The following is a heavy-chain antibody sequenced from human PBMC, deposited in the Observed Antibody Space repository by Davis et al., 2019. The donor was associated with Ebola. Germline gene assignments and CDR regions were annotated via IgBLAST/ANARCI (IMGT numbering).Heavy chain of an antibody. Sequence: MPSETLSLTCTVSGGSISSSSYYWGWIRQPPGKGLEWIGSIYYSGSTYYNPSLKSRVTISVDTSKNQFSLKLSSVTAADTAVYYCASPGYCSSTSCYYYGMDVWGQGTTVTVSS. D-gene: IGHD2-2*01. CDR1: GGSISSSSYY. CDR3: ASPGYCSSTSCYYYGMDV. J-gene: IGHJ6*02. V-gene: IGHV4-39*01. CDR2: IYYSGST.